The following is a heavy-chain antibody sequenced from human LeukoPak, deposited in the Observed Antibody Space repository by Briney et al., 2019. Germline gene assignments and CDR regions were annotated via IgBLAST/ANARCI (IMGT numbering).Heavy chain of an antibody. CDR2: IYYSGST. V-gene: IGHV4-59*08. Sequence: SETLSLTCTVSGGSLSSYYWSWIRQPPGKGLEWIGYIYYSGSTNYNPSLKSRVTISVDTSKNQFSLKLSSVTAADTAVYYCARHNFIAPQIDYWGQGTLVTVSS. CDR3: ARHNFIAPQIDY. CDR1: GGSLSSYY. J-gene: IGHJ4*02. D-gene: IGHD6-13*01.